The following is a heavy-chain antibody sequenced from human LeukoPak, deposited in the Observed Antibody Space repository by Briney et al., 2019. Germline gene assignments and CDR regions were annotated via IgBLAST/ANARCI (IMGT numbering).Heavy chain of an antibody. CDR1: GGSFSGYY. Sequence: SETLSLTCAVYGGSFSGYYWSWIRQPPGKGLEWIGEIYHSGSTNYNPSLKSRVTISVDKSKNQFSLKLSSVTAADTAVYYCARVRQQLIDYWGQGTLVTVSS. V-gene: IGHV4-34*01. CDR2: IYHSGST. D-gene: IGHD6-13*01. J-gene: IGHJ4*02. CDR3: ARVRQQLIDY.